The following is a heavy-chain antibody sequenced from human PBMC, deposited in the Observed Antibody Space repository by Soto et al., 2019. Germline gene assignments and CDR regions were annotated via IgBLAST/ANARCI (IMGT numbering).Heavy chain of an antibody. V-gene: IGHV3-30-3*01. CDR1: GLTFSSYA. CDR2: ISYDGSNK. CDR3: LVGYDSSGYYYTVGPDAFDI. D-gene: IGHD3-22*01. J-gene: IGHJ3*02. Sequence: GGSLRLSCAASGLTFSSYAMHWVRQAPGKGLEWVAVISYDGSNKYYADSVKGRFTISRDNSKNTLYLQMNSLRAEDTAVYYCLVGYDSSGYYYTVGPDAFDIWGQGTMVTVSS.